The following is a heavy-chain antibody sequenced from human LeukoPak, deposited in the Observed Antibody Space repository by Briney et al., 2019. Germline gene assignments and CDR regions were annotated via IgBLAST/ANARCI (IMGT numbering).Heavy chain of an antibody. Sequence: GGSLRLSCAASGFTFSDYRMNWVRQAPGKGLEWVSYISLTTSTIYYADSVKGRFTISRDNSKNTLYLQMNSLRAEDTAVYYCAREYSSSFMYDYWGQGTLVTVSS. J-gene: IGHJ4*02. V-gene: IGHV3-48*01. CDR2: ISLTTSTI. D-gene: IGHD6-6*01. CDR1: GFTFSDYR. CDR3: AREYSSSFMYDY.